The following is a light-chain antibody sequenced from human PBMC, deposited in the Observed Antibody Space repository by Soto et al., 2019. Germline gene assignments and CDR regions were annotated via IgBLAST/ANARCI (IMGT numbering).Light chain of an antibody. J-gene: IGKJ2*02. V-gene: IGKV3-20*01. CDR1: QSITSSY. CDR3: QYYGSSLVGT. Sequence: EIVLTQSPGTLSLSPGERATLSCRASQSITSSYLAWYQQKPGQAPRLLIYGASSRATGIPDRFSDSGSGTDFTLTISRLEPEDFAVYYCQYYGSSLVGTFGQGTRLEIK. CDR2: GAS.